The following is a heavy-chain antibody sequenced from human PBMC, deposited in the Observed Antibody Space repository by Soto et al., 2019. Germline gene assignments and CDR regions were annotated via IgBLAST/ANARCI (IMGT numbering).Heavy chain of an antibody. D-gene: IGHD4-17*01. CDR3: ARDYEDYGDYYFDY. CDR2: ISSSSSTI. V-gene: IGHV3-48*01. CDR1: GFTFSSYS. J-gene: IGHJ4*02. Sequence: GGSLRLSCAASGFTFSSYSMNWVRQAPGKGLEWVSYISSSSSTIYYADSVKGRFTISRDNAKNSLYLQMNSLRAEDTAVYYCARDYEDYGDYYFDYWGQGTLVTVSS.